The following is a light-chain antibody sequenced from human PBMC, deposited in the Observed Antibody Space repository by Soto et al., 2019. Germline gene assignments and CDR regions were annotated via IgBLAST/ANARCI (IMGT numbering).Light chain of an antibody. J-gene: IGLJ2*01. CDR2: DVT. CDR3: CSYAGSYTLL. CDR1: SSDVGGYNY. Sequence: QPVLTQPRSVSGSPGQSVTISCTGTSSDVGGYNYVSWYQQHPGKAPKLMIYDVTQRPSGVPDRFSGSKSGNTASLTISGLQAGDEADYHCCSYAGSYTLLFGGGTKLTVL. V-gene: IGLV2-11*01.